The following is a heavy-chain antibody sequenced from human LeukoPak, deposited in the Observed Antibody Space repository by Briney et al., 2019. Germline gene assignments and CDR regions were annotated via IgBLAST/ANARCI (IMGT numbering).Heavy chain of an antibody. CDR3: AREEASAADY. Sequence: SETLSLTCTVSGGSIISSSHYWAWIRQPPGKGLEWIGSIYYNGGTFYSPSLKSRASISVDTSKNQFSLKLSSVTAADTSVYFCAREEASAADYWGQATLVTVPS. J-gene: IGHJ4*02. CDR1: GGSIISSSHY. CDR2: IYYNGGT. V-gene: IGHV4-39*01. D-gene: IGHD6-13*01.